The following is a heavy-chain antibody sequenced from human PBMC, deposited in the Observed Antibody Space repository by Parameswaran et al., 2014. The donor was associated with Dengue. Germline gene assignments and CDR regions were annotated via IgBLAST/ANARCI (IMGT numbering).Heavy chain of an antibody. CDR2: IRSKAYGGTT. V-gene: IGHV3-49*02. Sequence: RWIRQPPGKGLEWVGFIRSKAYGGTTEYAASVKGRFTISRDDSKSIAYLQMNSLKTEDTAVYYCTSTDLWFGDLYGMDVWGQGTTVTVSS. J-gene: IGHJ6*02. CDR3: TSTDLWFGDLYGMDV. D-gene: IGHD3-10*01.